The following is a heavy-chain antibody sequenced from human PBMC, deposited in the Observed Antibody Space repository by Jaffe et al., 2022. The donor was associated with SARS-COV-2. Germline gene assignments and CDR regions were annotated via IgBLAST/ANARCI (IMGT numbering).Heavy chain of an antibody. CDR2: INAGNGNT. V-gene: IGHV1-3*01. CDR3: NYDSSGYYSDY. Sequence: QVQLVQSGAEVKKPGASVKVSCKASGYTFTSYAMHWVRQAPGQRLEWMGWINAGNGNTKYSQKFQGRVTITRDTSASTAYMELSSLRSEDTAVYYCNYDSSGYYSDYWGQGTLVTVSS. J-gene: IGHJ4*02. CDR1: GYTFTSYA. D-gene: IGHD3-22*01.